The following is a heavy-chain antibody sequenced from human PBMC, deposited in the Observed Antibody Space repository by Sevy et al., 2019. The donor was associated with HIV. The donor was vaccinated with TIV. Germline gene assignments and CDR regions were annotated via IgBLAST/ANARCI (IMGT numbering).Heavy chain of an antibody. CDR1: GFTINSYA. D-gene: IGHD1-20*01. Sequence: GGSLRLSCVASGFTINSYAMSWVRQAPGKGLEWISDISGTGGRTNYADSVVGRFTISRDNSKNTLYLQMNTLRAEDTAIYFCARDGYNWIPFDHWGQGTLVTVSS. CDR3: ARDGYNWIPFDH. V-gene: IGHV3-23*01. J-gene: IGHJ4*02. CDR2: ISGTGGRT.